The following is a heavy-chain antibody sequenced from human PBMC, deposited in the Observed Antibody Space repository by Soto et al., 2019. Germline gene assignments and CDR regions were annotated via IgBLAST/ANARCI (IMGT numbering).Heavy chain of an antibody. V-gene: IGHV4-34*01. J-gene: IGHJ6*02. D-gene: IGHD6-13*01. Sequence: SDTLSLTFAVYGGSFSCYYWSWIRQPPGKGLEWIGETNHSGSTNYNPSLKSRVTISVDTSKNQFSLKLSSATAADTAVYYCARKALIAAAGTYYYYGMDVWGQGTTVT. CDR1: GGSFSCYY. CDR3: ARKALIAAAGTYYYYGMDV. CDR2: TNHSGST.